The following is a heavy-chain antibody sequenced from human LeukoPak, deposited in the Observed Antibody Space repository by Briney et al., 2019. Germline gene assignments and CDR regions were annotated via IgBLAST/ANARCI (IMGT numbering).Heavy chain of an antibody. D-gene: IGHD6-13*01. CDR3: ASQSSSGYRGSAFDI. CDR1: GGSISNYY. V-gene: IGHV4-59*08. CDR2: IYYIGST. Sequence: SETLSLTCTVSGGSISNYYWSWIRQPPGKGLEWIGYIYYIGSTNYNPSLKSRVTISVDTSKNQFSLKLNSVTAADTAVYYCASQSSSGYRGSAFDIWGQGTMVTVSS. J-gene: IGHJ3*02.